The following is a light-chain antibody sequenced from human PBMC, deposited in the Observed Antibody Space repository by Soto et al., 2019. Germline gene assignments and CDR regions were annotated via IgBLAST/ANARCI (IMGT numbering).Light chain of an antibody. CDR2: GAS. J-gene: IGKJ1*01. Sequence: DIVLTQSPGTLSLSPGERATLSCRTSQSVSSNYLAWYQQKPGQAPRLLIYGASTRATGIPDRFSCSGSGADFTLTISRLEPEDFAVYYCQQYGTSFWTFGQGTKVEIK. CDR3: QQYGTSFWT. CDR1: QSVSSNY. V-gene: IGKV3-20*01.